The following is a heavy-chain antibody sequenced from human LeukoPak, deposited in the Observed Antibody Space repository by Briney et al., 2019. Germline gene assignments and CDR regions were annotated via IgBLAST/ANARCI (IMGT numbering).Heavy chain of an antibody. D-gene: IGHD1-26*01. Sequence: GGSLRLSCAASGFNFTNAWMTWGRHAPGEGLEWVGRIKSETDGGTITYAAPGEGRLIISRDATKNTVGLQMNRHKTKGPGVYYCTTSIVGTTAYWGQGTLVIVSS. CDR1: GFNFTNAW. CDR2: IKSETDGGTI. J-gene: IGHJ4*02. V-gene: IGHV3-15*01. CDR3: TTSIVGTTAY.